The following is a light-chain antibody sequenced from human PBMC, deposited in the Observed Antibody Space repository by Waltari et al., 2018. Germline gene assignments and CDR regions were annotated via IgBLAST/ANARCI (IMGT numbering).Light chain of an antibody. J-gene: IGLJ1*01. CDR3: SSYTATDTYV. Sequence: SALTQPASMSGYPGQSITISCTGTNRDIGLYDYVSWYQQHPGKAPKLIISDVSKRPSGFPALFSGSVSGYTASLTISGLQAEDEADYYCSSYTATDTYVFGSGTTVIVL. CDR1: NRDIGLYDY. CDR2: DVS. V-gene: IGLV2-14*03.